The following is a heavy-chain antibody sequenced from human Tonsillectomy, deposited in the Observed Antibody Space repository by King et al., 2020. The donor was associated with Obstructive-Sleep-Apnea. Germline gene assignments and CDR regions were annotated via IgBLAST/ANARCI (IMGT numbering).Heavy chain of an antibody. CDR3: ARQLWFGELSTTHRYFDL. CDR2: TPPSGTT. D-gene: IGHD3-10*01. J-gene: IGHJ2*01. Sequence: QLQESGPGLVKPSDTLSLTCTVSGGSISTYFWSWIRQPAGKRLEWIGHTPPSGTTKYNPSLKSRVTMSVDTSKNQFSLKLSSVTAADTAVYYCARQLWFGELSTTHRYFDLWGRGTLVTVSS. CDR1: GGSISTYF. V-gene: IGHV4-4*07.